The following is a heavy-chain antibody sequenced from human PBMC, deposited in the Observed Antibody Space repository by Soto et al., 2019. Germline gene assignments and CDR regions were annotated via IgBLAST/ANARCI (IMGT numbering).Heavy chain of an antibody. J-gene: IGHJ4*02. V-gene: IGHV3-15*01. Sequence: GGSLRLSCAASGFTFSNAWMSWVRQAPGKGLEWVGRIKSKTDGGTTDYAAPVKGRFTISRDDSKNTLYLQMNSLKTEDTAVYYCTTDQVAVAGTPLLVDYWGQGTLVTV. CDR3: TTDQVAVAGTPLLVDY. D-gene: IGHD6-19*01. CDR1: GFTFSNAW. CDR2: IKSKTDGGTT.